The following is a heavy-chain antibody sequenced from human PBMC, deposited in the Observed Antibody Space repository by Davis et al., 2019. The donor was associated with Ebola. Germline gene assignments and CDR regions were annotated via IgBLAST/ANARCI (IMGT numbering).Heavy chain of an antibody. CDR3: ARLESNSAAGTFWDYYYGMDV. Sequence: GSLRLSCAASGFTFSSYWMHWVRQAPGKGLVWVSRINSDGSSTSYADSVKGRFTISRDNAKNTLYLQMNSLRAEDTAVYYCARLESNSAAGTFWDYYYGMDVWGQGTTVTVSS. D-gene: IGHD6-13*01. J-gene: IGHJ6*02. V-gene: IGHV3-74*01. CDR2: INSDGSST. CDR1: GFTFSSYW.